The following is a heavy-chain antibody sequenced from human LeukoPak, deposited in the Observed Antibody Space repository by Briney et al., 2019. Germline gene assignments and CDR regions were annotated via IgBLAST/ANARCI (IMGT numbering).Heavy chain of an antibody. J-gene: IGHJ4*02. Sequence: GGSLRLSCAASGFTFSDYYMSWIRQALGKGLGWVSYISSSGSTIYYADSVKGRFTISRDNAKNSLYLQMNSLRAEDTAVYYCARQHRSSWYFDYWGQGTLVTVSS. V-gene: IGHV3-11*01. CDR3: ARQHRSSWYFDY. CDR2: ISSSGSTI. D-gene: IGHD6-13*01. CDR1: GFTFSDYY.